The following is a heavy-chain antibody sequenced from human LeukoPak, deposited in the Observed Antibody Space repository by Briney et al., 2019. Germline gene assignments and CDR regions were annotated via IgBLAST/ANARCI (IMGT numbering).Heavy chain of an antibody. CDR2: ISRSSSTI. Sequence: GGSLRLSCAASGFTFSSYSMNWVRRAPGKGLEWVSYISRSSSTIYYADSVKGRFTISRDNAKNSLYLQMNSLRAEDTAVCYCARDHYDSSGYYAWFDPWGQGTLVTVSS. J-gene: IGHJ5*02. CDR1: GFTFSSYS. CDR3: ARDHYDSSGYYAWFDP. V-gene: IGHV3-48*01. D-gene: IGHD3-22*01.